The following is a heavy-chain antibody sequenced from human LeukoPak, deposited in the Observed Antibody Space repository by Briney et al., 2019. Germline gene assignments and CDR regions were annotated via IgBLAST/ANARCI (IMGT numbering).Heavy chain of an antibody. CDR3: ARDDTGSRGNRVGMDV. J-gene: IGHJ6*02. V-gene: IGHV3-66*01. CDR2: IYSGGST. CDR1: GFTVSSNY. Sequence: GGSLRPSCAASGFTVSSNYMSWVRQAPGKGLEWVSVIYSGGSTYYADSVKGRFTISRDNSKNTLYLQMNSLRAEDTAVYYCARDDTGSRGNRVGMDVWGQGTTVTVSS. D-gene: IGHD2-15*01.